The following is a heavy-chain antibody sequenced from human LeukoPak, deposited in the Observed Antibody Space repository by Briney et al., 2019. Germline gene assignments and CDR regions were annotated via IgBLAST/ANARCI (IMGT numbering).Heavy chain of an antibody. CDR1: GFSFSDYY. CDR3: AFSKDGGNSASDY. D-gene: IGHD4-23*01. CDR2: ISSFGSTI. J-gene: IGHJ4*02. V-gene: IGHV3-11*01. Sequence: GGSLRLSCAASGFSFSDYYMSWIRQAPGKGLEWVSYISSFGSTIYYADSVKDRFTISRDNAKNSLYLQMNSLRAEDTAVYYCAFSKDGGNSASDYWGQGTLVTVSS.